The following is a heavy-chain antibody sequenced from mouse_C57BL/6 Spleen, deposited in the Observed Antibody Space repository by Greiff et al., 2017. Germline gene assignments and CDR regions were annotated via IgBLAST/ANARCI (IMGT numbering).Heavy chain of an antibody. J-gene: IGHJ2*01. Sequence: EVKLMESGGGLVKPGGSLKLSCAASGFTFSDYGMHWVRQAPEKGLEWVAYISSGSSTIYYADTVKGRFTISRDNAKNTLFLQMPSLRSEDTAMYYCARPYDGFCDYWGQGTTLTVSS. V-gene: IGHV5-17*01. D-gene: IGHD2-3*01. CDR1: GFTFSDYG. CDR2: ISSGSSTI. CDR3: ARPYDGFCDY.